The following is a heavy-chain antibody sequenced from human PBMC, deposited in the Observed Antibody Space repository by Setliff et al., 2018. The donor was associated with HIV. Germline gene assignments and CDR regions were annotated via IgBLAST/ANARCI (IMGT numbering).Heavy chain of an antibody. J-gene: IGHJ2*01. Sequence: SETLSLTCSVSGASITSHNWNWTRQAAGKGLEWIGRIYTRGNTNYNPSLRCRVTMSVDTSKNQFSLKLPSVTAADTALYYCAREGGQGYSGSGSFYHRNFDLWGRGTLVTVSS. CDR3: AREGGQGYSGSGSFYHRNFDL. D-gene: IGHD3-10*01. CDR1: GASITSHN. CDR2: IYTRGNT. V-gene: IGHV4-4*07.